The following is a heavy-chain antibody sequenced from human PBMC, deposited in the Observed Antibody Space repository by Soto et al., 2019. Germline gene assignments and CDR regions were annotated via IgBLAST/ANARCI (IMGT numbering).Heavy chain of an antibody. J-gene: IGHJ3*02. CDR1: GYTFTGYY. CDR3: ARASRVYAIWAFDI. Sequence: QVQLVQSGAEVKKPGASVKVSCKASGYTFTGYYMHWVRQAPGQGLEWMGWINPSSGGTNYAQKFQGWVTMTRDTSISTAYMELRRLRSDDTAVYYCARASRVYAIWAFDIWGQGTMVTVSS. V-gene: IGHV1-2*04. CDR2: INPSSGGT. D-gene: IGHD2-8*01.